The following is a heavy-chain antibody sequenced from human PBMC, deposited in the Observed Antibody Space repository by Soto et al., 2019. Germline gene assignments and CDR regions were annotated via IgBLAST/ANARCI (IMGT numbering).Heavy chain of an antibody. D-gene: IGHD2-15*01. V-gene: IGHV3-21*01. J-gene: IGHJ4*02. CDR1: GFTFSSYS. CDR2: ISSSSSYI. CDR3: ATSLVVVVDPRFDY. Sequence: GGSLRLSCAASGFTFSSYSMNWFRQAPGKWLEWVSSISSSSSYIYYADSVKGRFTISRDNAKNSLYLQMNSLRAEDTAVYYCATSLVVVVDPRFDYWGQGXLVTVYS.